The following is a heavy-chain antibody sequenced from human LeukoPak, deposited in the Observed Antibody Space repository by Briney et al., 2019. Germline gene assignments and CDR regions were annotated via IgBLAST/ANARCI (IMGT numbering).Heavy chain of an antibody. D-gene: IGHD1-26*01. Sequence: SETLSLTCTVSGGSISSSSYYWGWIRQPPGKGLEWIGYIYYSGSTSYNPSLKSRVTISLDTSRTQFSLELASVTAADTAVYYCARIRGWEGSRYYYYYYMDVWGKGTTVTVSS. V-gene: IGHV4-39*07. J-gene: IGHJ6*03. CDR2: IYYSGST. CDR1: GGSISSSSYY. CDR3: ARIRGWEGSRYYYYYYMDV.